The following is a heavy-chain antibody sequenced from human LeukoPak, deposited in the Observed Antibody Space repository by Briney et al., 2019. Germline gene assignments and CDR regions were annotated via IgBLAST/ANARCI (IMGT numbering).Heavy chain of an antibody. D-gene: IGHD5-18*01. V-gene: IGHV4-39*02. CDR3: AREAKGYIYGYDY. Sequence: SETLSLTCTVSGGSISSSSYYWGWIRQPPGKGLEWIGSIYYSGSTYYNPSLKSRVTISVDTSKNQFSLKLSSVTAADTAVYYCAREAKGYIYGYDYWGQGTLLTVSS. J-gene: IGHJ4*02. CDR1: GGSISSSSYY. CDR2: IYYSGST.